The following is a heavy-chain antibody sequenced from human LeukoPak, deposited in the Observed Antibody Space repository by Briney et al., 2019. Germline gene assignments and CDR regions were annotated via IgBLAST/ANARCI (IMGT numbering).Heavy chain of an antibody. J-gene: IGHJ4*02. Sequence: PSETLSLTCAVYGGSLSGYYWSWIRQPPGKGLEWIAEIHHSGSANYNPSLKSRVTISIDTSKNQFSLKLSSVTAADTAVYYCARSDYGSGNYYWSLDYWGQGTLVTVSS. D-gene: IGHD3-10*01. CDR1: GGSLSGYY. CDR3: ARSDYGSGNYYWSLDY. CDR2: IHHSGSA. V-gene: IGHV4-34*01.